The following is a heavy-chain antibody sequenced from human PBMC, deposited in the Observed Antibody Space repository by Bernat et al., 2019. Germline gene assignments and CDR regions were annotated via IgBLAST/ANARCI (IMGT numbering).Heavy chain of an antibody. V-gene: IGHV3-7*03. J-gene: IGHJ6*03. D-gene: IGHD3-3*01. Sequence: EVQLVESGGGLVQPGGSLRLSCAASGFTFSSYWMSWVRQAPGKGLEWVANIKQDGSEKYYVDSVKGRFTISRDNAKNSLYLQMNSLRAEDTAVYYCARGLYYDFWSGYYGYYYYYYMDVWGKGTTVTVSS. CDR1: GFTFSSYW. CDR2: IKQDGSEK. CDR3: ARGLYYDFWSGYYGYYYYYYMDV.